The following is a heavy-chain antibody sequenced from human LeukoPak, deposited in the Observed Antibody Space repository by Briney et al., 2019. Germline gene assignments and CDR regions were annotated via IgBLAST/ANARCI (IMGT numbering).Heavy chain of an antibody. CDR3: AKDVGKWESLHFFDY. V-gene: IGHV3-23*01. Sequence: LRLSXLTSGXTLSTNAMSWVRQAPGKGLEWISGISGSGASTYYADSVKGRFTISREDYRNKLYLQMNSLRGDDTAVYYCAKDVGKWESLHFFDYWGQGTLVTVSS. CDR1: GXTLSTNA. CDR2: ISGSGAST. D-gene: IGHD1-26*01. J-gene: IGHJ4*02.